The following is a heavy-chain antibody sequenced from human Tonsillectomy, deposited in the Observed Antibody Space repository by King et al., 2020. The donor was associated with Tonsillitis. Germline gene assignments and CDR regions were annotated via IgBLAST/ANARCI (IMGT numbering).Heavy chain of an antibody. V-gene: IGHV3-11*06. J-gene: IGHJ4*02. D-gene: IGHD3-3*01. CDR1: GFTFSDYY. Sequence: VQLVESGGGLVKPGGSLRLSCAASGFTFSDYYMSWIRQAPGKGLEWVSYISSSSSYTNYADSVKGRFTISRDNAKNSLYLQMNSLIAEDTAVYYCARKLNFWSGYPNWGQGTLVTVSS. CDR2: ISSSSSYT. CDR3: ARKLNFWSGYPN.